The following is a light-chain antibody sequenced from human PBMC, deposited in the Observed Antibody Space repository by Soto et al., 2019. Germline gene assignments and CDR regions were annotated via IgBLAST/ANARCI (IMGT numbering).Light chain of an antibody. CDR2: EVT. CDR3: CSYAGSSTFYV. J-gene: IGLJ1*01. Sequence: QSVLTQPASVSGSPGQSITISCTGTSSDVGSYNLVSWYQQHPGKAPKLMIYEVTMWPSGVSNRFSGSKSGNTASLTISGLQAEDEADYYCCSYAGSSTFYVFGTGTQLTVL. CDR1: SSDVGSYNL. V-gene: IGLV2-23*02.